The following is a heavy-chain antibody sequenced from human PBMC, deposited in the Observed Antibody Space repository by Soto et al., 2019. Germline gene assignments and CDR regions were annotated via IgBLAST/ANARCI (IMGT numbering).Heavy chain of an antibody. Sequence: SETLSLTCSVSGGSISRNNNYWGWIRQPPGKGLEWIGSLYYSDYTDSNPSLRSRVTISVDTSKNQFSLKLTSVTAADTAVYYCARHVNLPLAGTGFDSWGRGTLVTVSS. CDR2: LYYSDYT. D-gene: IGHD6-19*01. CDR1: GGSISRNNNY. J-gene: IGHJ4*02. CDR3: ARHVNLPLAGTGFDS. V-gene: IGHV4-39*01.